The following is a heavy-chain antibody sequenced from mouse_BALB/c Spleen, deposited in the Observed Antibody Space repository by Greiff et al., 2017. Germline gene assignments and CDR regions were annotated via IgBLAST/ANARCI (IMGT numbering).Heavy chain of an antibody. Sequence: DVKLVESGGGLVQPGGSRKLSCAASGFTFSSFGMHWVRQAPEKGLEWVAYISSGSSTIYYADTVKGRFTISRDNPKNTLFLQMTSLRSEDTAMYYCARTLTTATWFAYWGQGTLVTVSA. J-gene: IGHJ3*01. V-gene: IGHV5-17*02. CDR1: GFTFSSFG. CDR3: ARTLTTATWFAY. CDR2: ISSGSSTI. D-gene: IGHD1-2*01.